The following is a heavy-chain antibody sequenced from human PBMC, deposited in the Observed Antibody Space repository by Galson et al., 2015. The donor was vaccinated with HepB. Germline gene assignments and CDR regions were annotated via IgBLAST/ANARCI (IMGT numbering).Heavy chain of an antibody. J-gene: IGHJ4*02. D-gene: IGHD5-18*01. V-gene: IGHV3-33*01. CDR3: AREGEEYSYGMDGIFDY. CDR2: IWYDGSNK. CDR1: GFTFSSYC. Sequence: SLRLSCAASGFTFSSYCTHWLRQAPGKGLEWVAVIWYDGSNKYYADSVKGRFTISRDNSKNTLYLQMNSLRAEDTAVYYRAREGEEYSYGMDGIFDYWGQGTLVTVSS.